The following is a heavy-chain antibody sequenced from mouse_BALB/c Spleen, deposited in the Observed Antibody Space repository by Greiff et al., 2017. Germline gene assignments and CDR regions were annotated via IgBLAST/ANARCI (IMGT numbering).Heavy chain of an antibody. CDR1: GYTFTDYA. CDR3: ARGDGYYEY. J-gene: IGHJ2*01. Sequence: QVQLKQSGPELVRPGVSVKISCKGSGYTFTDYAMHWVKQSHAKSLEWIGVISTYYGNTNYNQKFKGKATMTVDKSSSTAYMELARLTSEDSAIYYCARGDGYYEYWGQGTTLTVSS. D-gene: IGHD2-3*01. CDR2: ISTYYGNT. V-gene: IGHV1-67*01.